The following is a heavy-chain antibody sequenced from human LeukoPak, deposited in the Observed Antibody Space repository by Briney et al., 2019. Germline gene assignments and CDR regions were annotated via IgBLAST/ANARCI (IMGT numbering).Heavy chain of an antibody. CDR3: ARTSTTGGDFDY. CDR2: ISAYNGNT. J-gene: IGHJ4*02. V-gene: IGHV1-18*01. D-gene: IGHD1-1*01. Sequence: ASVKVSFKASGYTFTSYGISWVRQAPGQGLEWMGWISAYNGNTNYAQKLQGRVTMTTDTSTSTAYMELRSLRSDDTAVYYCARTSTTGGDFDYWGQGTLVTVSS. CDR1: GYTFTSYG.